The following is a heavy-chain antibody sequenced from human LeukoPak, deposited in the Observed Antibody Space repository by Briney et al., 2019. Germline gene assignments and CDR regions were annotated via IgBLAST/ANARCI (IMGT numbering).Heavy chain of an antibody. D-gene: IGHD3-22*01. J-gene: IGHJ3*02. Sequence: ASVKLSCKASGYTFTSYYMHWVRQAPGQGLEWMGIINPSGGSTGYAQKFQGRVTMARDTSTSTVYMELSSLRSEDTAVYYCARDLGTYYYESSGYHHDAFDIWGQGTMVTVSS. CDR3: ARDLGTYYYESSGYHHDAFDI. V-gene: IGHV1-46*01. CDR2: INPSGGST. CDR1: GYTFTSYY.